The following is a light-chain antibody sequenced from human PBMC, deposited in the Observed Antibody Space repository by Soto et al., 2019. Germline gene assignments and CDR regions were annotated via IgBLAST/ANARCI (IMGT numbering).Light chain of an antibody. CDR3: QQYNNWPPIT. CDR1: QYISNF. J-gene: IGKJ5*01. CDR2: AVS. V-gene: IGKV1-39*01. Sequence: DIQMSQSPSSLSASVGDRVTFTCRASQYISNFLHWYQQRPGKAPRPLIYAVSSLQGGVSPRFSGSGTGTDFTLTISSLQSEDFAVYYCQQYNNWPPITFGQGTRLEIK.